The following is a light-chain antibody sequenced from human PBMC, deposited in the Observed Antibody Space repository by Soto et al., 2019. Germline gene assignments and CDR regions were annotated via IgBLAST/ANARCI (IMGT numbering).Light chain of an antibody. CDR2: DVS. V-gene: IGKV1-33*01. CDR3: QQYDNLPLT. Sequence: DLQMTQSPSSLSASVGDRVTITCQASQDISNYLNWYQQKPGKAPKLLIYDVSNLETWVPSRFSGSGSGTDFPFTISSLQPEDIATYYCQQYDNLPLTFGGGTKVEIK. CDR1: QDISNY. J-gene: IGKJ4*01.